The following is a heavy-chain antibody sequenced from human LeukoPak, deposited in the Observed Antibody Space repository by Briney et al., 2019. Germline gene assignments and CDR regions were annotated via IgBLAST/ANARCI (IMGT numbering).Heavy chain of an antibody. Sequence: GGSLRLSCAASGFTFSSSAMSWVRQAPGKGLEWVSAISNNGGTHYNPSLKSRVTMLVDTSKNQFSLKLTAVTAADTAVYYCARETPGAGHFDYWGQGSLVTVSS. CDR1: GFTFSSSA. V-gene: IGHV3-23*02. D-gene: IGHD7-27*01. CDR3: ARETPGAGHFDY. J-gene: IGHJ4*02. CDR2: ISNNGGT.